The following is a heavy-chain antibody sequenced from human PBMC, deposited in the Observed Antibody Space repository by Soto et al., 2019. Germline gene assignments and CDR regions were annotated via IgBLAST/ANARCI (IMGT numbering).Heavy chain of an antibody. Sequence: GGSLRLSCAASGFTFSSYAMSWVRQAPGKGLEWVSAISGSGGSTYYADSVKGRFTISRDNSKNTLYLQMNSLRAEDTAVYYCAKSPDYYDSSGYYAEYFQHWGQGTLVTVSS. J-gene: IGHJ1*01. CDR1: GFTFSSYA. CDR3: AKSPDYYDSSGYYAEYFQH. CDR2: ISGSGGST. V-gene: IGHV3-23*01. D-gene: IGHD3-22*01.